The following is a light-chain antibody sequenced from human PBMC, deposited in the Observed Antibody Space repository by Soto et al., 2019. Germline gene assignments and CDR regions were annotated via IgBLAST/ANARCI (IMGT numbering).Light chain of an antibody. CDR2: EVS. Sequence: QSVLTRPPSASGSPGQSVTMSCTGTSSDVGGYNYVSWYQQHPGKAPKLMIYEVSQRPSGVPDRFSGSKSGNTASLTVSGLQAEDEADYYCNSYAGSNNVFGTGTKVTVL. CDR3: NSYAGSNNV. CDR1: SSDVGGYNY. J-gene: IGLJ1*01. V-gene: IGLV2-8*01.